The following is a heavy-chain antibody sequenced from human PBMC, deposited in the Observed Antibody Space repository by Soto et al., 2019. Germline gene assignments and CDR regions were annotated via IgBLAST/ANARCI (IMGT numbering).Heavy chain of an antibody. CDR1: GFTFSSYG. CDR2: VSYDEITK. CDR3: AKPLGLLRRAMAQGSDY. J-gene: IGHJ4*02. V-gene: IGHV3-30*18. D-gene: IGHD5-18*01. Sequence: VGSLRLSCAASGFTFSSYGMNWVRQAPGKGLEWVAVVSYDEITKYYADSVKGRFTISRDNSKNTVYLQMNSLRPEDTAVYYCAKPLGLLRRAMAQGSDYWGQGTLVTVSS.